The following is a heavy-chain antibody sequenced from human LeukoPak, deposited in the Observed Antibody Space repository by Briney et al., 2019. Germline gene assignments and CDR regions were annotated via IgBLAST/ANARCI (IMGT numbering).Heavy chain of an antibody. D-gene: IGHD6-19*01. V-gene: IGHV3-9*01. J-gene: IGHJ4*02. CDR2: ISWNSGSI. CDR1: GFTFDDYA. CDR3: AKDMRAVAGGGFDY. Sequence: GGSLRLSCAASGFTFDDYAMHWVRQALGKGLEWVSGISWNSGSIGYADSVKGRFTISRDNAKNSLYLQMNSLRAEDTALYYCAKDMRAVAGGGFDYWGQGTLVTVSS.